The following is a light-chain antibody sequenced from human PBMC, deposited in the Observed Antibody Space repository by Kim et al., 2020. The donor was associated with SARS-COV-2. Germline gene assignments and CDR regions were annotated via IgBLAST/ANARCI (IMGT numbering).Light chain of an antibody. CDR3: QQYGSSPEVT. CDR1: QSVSSSY. J-gene: IGKJ3*01. Sequence: PGERAARSCRASQSVSSSYLAWYQQKPGQAPRLLIYGASSRATGIPDRFSGSGSGTDFTLTISRLEPEDCAVYYCQQYGSSPEVTFGPGTKVDIK. CDR2: GAS. V-gene: IGKV3-20*01.